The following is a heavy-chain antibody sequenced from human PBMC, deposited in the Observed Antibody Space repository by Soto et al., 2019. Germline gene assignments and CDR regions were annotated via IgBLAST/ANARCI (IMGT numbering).Heavy chain of an antibody. J-gene: IGHJ6*02. CDR3: ARMDFWNTRQGRGMDV. CDR1: GGSISSSSYY. D-gene: IGHD3-3*01. V-gene: IGHV4-39*01. CDR2: IYYSGST. Sequence: SETLSLTCTVSGGSISSSSYYWGWIRQPPGKGLEWIGSIYYSGSTYYNPSLKSRVTISVDTSKNQFSLKLSSVTAADTAVYYCARMDFWNTRQGRGMDVWGQGTTVTVSS.